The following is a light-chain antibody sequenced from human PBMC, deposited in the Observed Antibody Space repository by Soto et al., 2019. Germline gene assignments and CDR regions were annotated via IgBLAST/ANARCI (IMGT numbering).Light chain of an antibody. Sequence: EIVMTHSPATLSVSPWERAALSCRASQSVSSNIAWYQQKPGQAPRLLISSASTRASGIPARFSGSGSGTDFTLIISSLQSEDFAVYYCHQYNNWPWTLGQGTKVDIK. J-gene: IGKJ1*01. CDR2: SAS. CDR1: QSVSSN. CDR3: HQYNNWPWT. V-gene: IGKV3-15*01.